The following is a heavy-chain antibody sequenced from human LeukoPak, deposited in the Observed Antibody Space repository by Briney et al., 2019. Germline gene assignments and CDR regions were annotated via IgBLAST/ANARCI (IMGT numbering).Heavy chain of an antibody. CDR2: IYYSGSS. V-gene: IGHV4-31*03. J-gene: IGHJ5*02. CDR1: GGSISGGGYY. D-gene: IGHD5-12*01. Sequence: KASETLSLTCTVYGGSISGGGYYWSCIRQHPGKGREWIGYIYYSGSSGYNPYNKCRVSISVVTSKNQYSLKLSSVTAADTAVYDGARGRRRAATIFDWFDPWGQGTLVTVSS. CDR3: ARGRRRAATIFDWFDP.